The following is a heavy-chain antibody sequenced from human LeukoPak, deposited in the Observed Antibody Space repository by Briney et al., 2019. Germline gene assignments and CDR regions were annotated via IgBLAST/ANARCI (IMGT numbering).Heavy chain of an antibody. CDR2: ISYDGSNK. V-gene: IGHV3-30*04. D-gene: IGHD4/OR15-4a*01. J-gene: IGHJ4*02. CDR3: ASTGASIRL. CDR1: GFTFSSYA. Sequence: GGSLRLSCAASGFTFSSYAMHWVRQAPGKGLEWVAVISYDGSNKYYADSVKGRFTISRDNSKNTLYLQMNSLRAEDTAVYYCASTGASIRLWGQGTLSPSPQ.